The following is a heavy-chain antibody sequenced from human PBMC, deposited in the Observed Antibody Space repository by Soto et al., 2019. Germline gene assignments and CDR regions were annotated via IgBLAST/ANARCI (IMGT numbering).Heavy chain of an antibody. V-gene: IGHV3-49*03. D-gene: IGHD5-18*01. CDR3: TRDHYGRGFSSGAFDY. Sequence: GGSLRLSCSPSGFTFGDYAMNWFRQAPGKGLEWVGFIKSKAFGGTPEYAASVKGRFTISRDDSMSIAYLQMNSLKTDDTAVYYCTRDHYGRGFSSGAFDYWGQGTPVTVSS. J-gene: IGHJ4*02. CDR2: IKSKAFGGTP. CDR1: GFTFGDYA.